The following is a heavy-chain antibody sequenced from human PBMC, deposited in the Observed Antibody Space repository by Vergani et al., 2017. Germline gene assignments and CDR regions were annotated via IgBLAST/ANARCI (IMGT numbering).Heavy chain of an antibody. J-gene: IGHJ6*03. CDR3: AKTAYSGYDYYYYYYMDV. D-gene: IGHD5-12*01. CDR2: ISWNSGSI. V-gene: IGHV3-9*01. Sequence: VQLVESGGGLVQPGRSLRLSCAASGFTFDDYAMHWVRQAPGKGLEWVSGISWNSGSIGYADSVKGRFTISRDNAKNSLYLQMNSLRAEDTAVYYCAKTAYSGYDYYYYYYMDVWGKGP. CDR1: GFTFDDYA.